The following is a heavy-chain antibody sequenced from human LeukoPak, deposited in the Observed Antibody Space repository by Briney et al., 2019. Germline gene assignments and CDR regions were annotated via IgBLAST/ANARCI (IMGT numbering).Heavy chain of an antibody. D-gene: IGHD2-2*01. V-gene: IGHV1-3*01. CDR1: GYTFTTYA. J-gene: IGHJ4*02. CDR3: ARVGSYQLILGDDY. Sequence: ASVKVSCKASGYTFTTYAMHWVRQAPGERLEWMAWINPGNGNTMYSQKFQGRVTMTTDTSTSTAYMELRSLRSDDTAVYYCARVGSYQLILGDDYWGQGTLVTVSS. CDR2: INPGNGNT.